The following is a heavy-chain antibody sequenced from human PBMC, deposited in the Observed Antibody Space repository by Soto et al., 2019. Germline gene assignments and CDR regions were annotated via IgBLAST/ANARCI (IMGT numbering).Heavy chain of an antibody. CDR3: AKSYDFWSGYPS. D-gene: IGHD3-3*01. CDR1: GFTFSSYA. J-gene: IGHJ5*02. Sequence: GGSLRLSCAASGFTFSSYAMSWVRQAPGKGLEWVSAISGSGGSTYYADSVKGRFTISRDNSKNTLYLQMNSLIAEDTAVYYCAKSYDFWSGYPSWGQGTLVTVSS. V-gene: IGHV3-23*01. CDR2: ISGSGGST.